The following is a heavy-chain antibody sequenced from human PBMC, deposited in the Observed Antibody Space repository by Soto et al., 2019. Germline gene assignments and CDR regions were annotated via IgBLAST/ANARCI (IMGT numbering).Heavy chain of an antibody. CDR3: AKRRGVGLTRSSFDY. CDR1: GYTFNRHY. CDR2: IDPSGGAT. D-gene: IGHD1-26*01. V-gene: IGHV1-46*02. Sequence: QVQLVQSGAEVRKPGASVKVSCKASGYTFNRHYIQWVRQAPGQGLEWMGMIDPSGGATNYAKKFQGRVTLTSDTSTSTGYMELSSLRSEDTAVYYCAKRRGVGLTRSSFDYWGPGTLVIVSS. J-gene: IGHJ4*02.